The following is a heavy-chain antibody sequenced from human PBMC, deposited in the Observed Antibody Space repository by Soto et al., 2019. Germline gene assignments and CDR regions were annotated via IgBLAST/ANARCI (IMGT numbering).Heavy chain of an antibody. CDR2: VSASGSIT. CDR3: AKGECSGGRCYSGFDY. Sequence: EVQVLESGGGLVQPGGSLRLSCAASGFTFSNYDMSWVRQAPGKGLEWVSGVSASGSITSYADSAKGRFTISRDNAKNTMFLQMNSLRAEDTAVYFCAKGECSGGRCYSGFDYWGQGTLVSVSA. CDR1: GFTFSNYD. D-gene: IGHD2-15*01. V-gene: IGHV3-23*01. J-gene: IGHJ4*02.